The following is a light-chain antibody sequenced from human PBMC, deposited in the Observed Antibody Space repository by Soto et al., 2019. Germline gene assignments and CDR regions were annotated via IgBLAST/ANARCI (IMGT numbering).Light chain of an antibody. J-gene: IGKJ5*01. Sequence: EIVMTQSPATLSVSPGERATLYCRASQSVSSNLAWYQQKPGQAPRLLIYASSNRATGIPDRFSGSASGTDFTLTINRLEPEDFAVYYCQLYGISPHFGQGTRLEI. V-gene: IGKV3D-15*01. CDR1: QSVSSN. CDR2: ASS. CDR3: QLYGISPH.